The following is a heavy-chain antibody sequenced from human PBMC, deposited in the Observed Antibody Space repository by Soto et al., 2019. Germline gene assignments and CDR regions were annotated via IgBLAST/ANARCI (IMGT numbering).Heavy chain of an antibody. V-gene: IGHV4-34*01. CDR1: GGSFSGYY. J-gene: IGHJ4*02. D-gene: IGHD2-15*01. Sequence: QVQLQQWGAGLLKPSETLSLTCAVYGGSFSGYYWSWIRQPPGKGLEWIGEINHSGSTNYNPSLKSRVTISVDTSKNQFSLKLSSVTAADTAVYYCARGGGRGWPQSRNSHTFDYWGQGTLVTVSS. CDR3: ARGGGRGWPQSRNSHTFDY. CDR2: INHSGST.